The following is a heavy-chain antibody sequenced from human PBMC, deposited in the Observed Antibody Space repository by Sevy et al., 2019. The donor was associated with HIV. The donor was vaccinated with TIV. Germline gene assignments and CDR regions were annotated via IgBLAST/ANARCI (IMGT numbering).Heavy chain of an antibody. Sequence: GGSLRLSCAASGFTFSSYWMSWVRQAPGKGLEWVANIKQDGSEKYYVDSVKGRFTISRDYAKNSLYLQMNSLRAEDTAVYYCARDGVSIYDFWSGPTDYFDYWGQGTLVTVSS. J-gene: IGHJ4*02. CDR1: GFTFSSYW. CDR3: ARDGVSIYDFWSGPTDYFDY. CDR2: IKQDGSEK. V-gene: IGHV3-7*01. D-gene: IGHD3-3*01.